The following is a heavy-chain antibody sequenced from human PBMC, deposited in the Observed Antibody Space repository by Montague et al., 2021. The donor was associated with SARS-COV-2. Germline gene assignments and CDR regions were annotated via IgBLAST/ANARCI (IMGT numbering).Heavy chain of an antibody. D-gene: IGHD1-26*01. CDR1: GGSINSLY. Sequence: SETLSLTCTVSGGSINSLYWSWIRQPPGKGLEWIGYYYSGCTKYNPSLKSRVTISVDTSKNQFSVKVTSVTAADTAVYYCARQGGSNYGWFDPWGQGTLVTVSS. V-gene: IGHV4-59*08. CDR3: ARQGGSNYGWFDP. CDR2: YYSGCT. J-gene: IGHJ5*02.